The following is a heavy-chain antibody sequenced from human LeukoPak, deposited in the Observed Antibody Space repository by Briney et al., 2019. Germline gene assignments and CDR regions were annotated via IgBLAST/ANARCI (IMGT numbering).Heavy chain of an antibody. D-gene: IGHD5-18*01. Sequence: GESLRLSCAASGFTFTTYWMSWVRQAPGKGLEWVAFIRYDGSNKYYADSVKGRFTISRDNPKNTLYLQMNSLRAEDTAVYYCARDLSGVTGYTYGRGIDYWGQGTLVTVSS. CDR3: ARDLSGVTGYTYGRGIDY. CDR1: GFTFTTYW. V-gene: IGHV3-30*02. CDR2: IRYDGSNK. J-gene: IGHJ4*02.